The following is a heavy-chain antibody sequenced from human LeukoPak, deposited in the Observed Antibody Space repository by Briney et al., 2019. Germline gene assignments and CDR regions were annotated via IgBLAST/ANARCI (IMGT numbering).Heavy chain of an antibody. CDR2: INPNSDGT. V-gene: IGHV1-2*02. J-gene: IGHJ6*03. CDR1: GYTFTGYH. Sequence: ASVKVSCEASGYTFTGYHMHWVRQAPGQGLKWVGRINPNSDGTNDAQTFERRVTMTWVKSSSTAYMEPSRLRSDDTAVYYCARATTVTSISHVWGKGTTV. CDR3: ARATTVTSISHV. D-gene: IGHD4-17*01.